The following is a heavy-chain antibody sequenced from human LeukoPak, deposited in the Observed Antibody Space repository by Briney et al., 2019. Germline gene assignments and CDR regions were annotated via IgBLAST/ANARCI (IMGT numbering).Heavy chain of an antibody. CDR3: AKDHRIVVQPAAAFDP. CDR1: GFTFTTYW. D-gene: IGHD2-2*01. V-gene: IGHV3-7*01. Sequence: PGGSLRLSCAASGFTFTTYWMSWVRQAPGKGLEWVANIKQDGTEKYYVDSVKGRFTISRDNAKNSLYLQMNSLRVEDTAVYYCAKDHRIVVQPAAAFDPWGQGTLVTVSS. J-gene: IGHJ5*02. CDR2: IKQDGTEK.